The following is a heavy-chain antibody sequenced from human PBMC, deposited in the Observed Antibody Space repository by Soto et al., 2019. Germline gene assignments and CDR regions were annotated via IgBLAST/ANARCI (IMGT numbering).Heavy chain of an antibody. J-gene: IGHJ4*02. Sequence: EVQLVESGGGLVKPGESLRLSCAVSGVTFSKVGMNWDRQAPGKGLEWVGRIRSTPDGATTDYGVPVRGRFTISRDDSKNTLFLQMNSLETEDTAVYYCTTDWGVPSPYGGLWDSVASDHWGQGTLVTVSS. CDR2: IRSTPDGATT. V-gene: IGHV3-15*07. CDR3: TTDWGVPSPYGGLWDSVASDH. CDR1: GVTFSKVG. D-gene: IGHD2-15*01.